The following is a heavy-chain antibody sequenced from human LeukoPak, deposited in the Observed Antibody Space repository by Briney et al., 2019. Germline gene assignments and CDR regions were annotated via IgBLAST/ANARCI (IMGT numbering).Heavy chain of an antibody. Sequence: ASVKVSCKASGYTFTGYYMHWVRLAPGQGLEWMGWINPNSGGTSYAQKFQGRVTMTRDTSISTAYMELSRLRSDDTAVYYCARDDSRDGYNAFDYWGQGTLVTVSS. D-gene: IGHD5-24*01. J-gene: IGHJ4*02. V-gene: IGHV1-2*02. CDR3: ARDDSRDGYNAFDY. CDR1: GYTFTGYY. CDR2: INPNSGGT.